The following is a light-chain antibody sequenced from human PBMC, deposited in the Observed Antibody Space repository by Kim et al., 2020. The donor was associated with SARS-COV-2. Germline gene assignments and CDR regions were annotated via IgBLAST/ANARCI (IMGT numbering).Light chain of an antibody. V-gene: IGKV1-39*01. CDR1: QSVSIY. J-gene: IGKJ4*01. CDR3: QQSYTMIT. CDR2: TAS. Sequence: DIQMTQSPPSLSASVGDRVTITCRASQSVSIYLNWYQQSSGRAPQLLIYTASTLQSGVPARFSGSGSGTDFTLTINNVQPDDSATLYCQQSYTMITFGGGTKVDIK.